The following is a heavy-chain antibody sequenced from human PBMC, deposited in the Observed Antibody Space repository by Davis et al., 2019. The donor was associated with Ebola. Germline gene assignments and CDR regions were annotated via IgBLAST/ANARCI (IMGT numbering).Heavy chain of an antibody. J-gene: IGHJ6*02. V-gene: IGHV3-11*06. D-gene: IGHD2-15*01. CDR1: GFTFSDYY. CDR2: ISSSSSYT. Sequence: GESLKISCAASGFTFSDYYMSWIRQAPGKGLEWVSYISSSSSYTNYADSVKGRFTISRDNAKNSLYLQMNSLRAEDTAVYYCARPYCSGGSCYGYYYYGMDVWGQGTTVTVSS. CDR3: ARPYCSGGSCYGYYYYGMDV.